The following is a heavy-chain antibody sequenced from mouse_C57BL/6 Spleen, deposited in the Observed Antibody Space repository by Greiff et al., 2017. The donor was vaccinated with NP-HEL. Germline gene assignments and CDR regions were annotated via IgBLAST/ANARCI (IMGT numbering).Heavy chain of an antibody. J-gene: IGHJ2*01. CDR1: GYTFTDYY. V-gene: IGHV1-26*01. Sequence: EVQLQQSGPELVKPGASVKISCKASGYTFTDYYMNWVKQSHGKSLEWIGDINPNNGGTSYNQKFKGKATLTVDKSSRTAYKELRSLTSEDSAVYYCASDRILKGYYFDYWGQGTTLTVSS. D-gene: IGHD3-2*02. CDR3: ASDRILKGYYFDY. CDR2: INPNNGGT.